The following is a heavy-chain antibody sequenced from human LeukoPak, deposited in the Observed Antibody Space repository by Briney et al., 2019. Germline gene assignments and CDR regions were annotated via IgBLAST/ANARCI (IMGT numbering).Heavy chain of an antibody. CDR2: INHSGST. Sequence: SETLSLTCAVYGGSFSGYYWSWIRQPPGKGLEWIGEINHSGSTNYNPSLKSRVTISVDTSKNQFSLRLSSVTAADTAVYYCAGHSMVRGVRNYYYYYMDVWGKGTTVTVSS. D-gene: IGHD3-10*01. CDR3: AGHSMVRGVRNYYYYYMDV. V-gene: IGHV4-34*01. CDR1: GGSFSGYY. J-gene: IGHJ6*03.